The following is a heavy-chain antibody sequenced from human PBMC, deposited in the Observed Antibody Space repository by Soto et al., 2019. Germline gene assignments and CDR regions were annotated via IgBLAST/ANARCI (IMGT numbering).Heavy chain of an antibody. J-gene: IGHJ5*02. CDR2: LNPSGGST. Sequence: QVQLVQSGAEVKKPGASVKISCKASGYTFTTYYIHWVRQAPGQGLEWVGILNPSGGSTSNAQKFQGRVTRTREMSTDTAFMELSSLRSEDTAVYYCARGVGGEPRLNWFAPWGPGTLVTVSS. V-gene: IGHV1-46*01. CDR3: ARGVGGEPRLNWFAP. D-gene: IGHD3-16*01. CDR1: GYTFTTYY.